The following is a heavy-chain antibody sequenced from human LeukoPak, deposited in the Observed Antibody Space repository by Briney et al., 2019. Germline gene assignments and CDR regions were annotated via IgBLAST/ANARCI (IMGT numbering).Heavy chain of an antibody. D-gene: IGHD3-10*01. J-gene: IGHJ5*02. CDR1: GFTVSSNY. CDR3: ASVEKGIGWFDP. Sequence: GGSLRLSCAAPGFTVSSNYMTWVRQAPGKGLEWVSVIYSDAATYYADSVKGRVTISRDNSQNTLILQMNTLRVEDTAVYYCASVEKGIGWFDPWGQGTLVTVSS. CDR2: IYSDAAT. V-gene: IGHV3-66*01.